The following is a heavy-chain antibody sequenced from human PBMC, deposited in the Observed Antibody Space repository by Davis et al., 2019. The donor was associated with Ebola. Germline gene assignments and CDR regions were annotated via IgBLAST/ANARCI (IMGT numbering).Heavy chain of an antibody. Sequence: ASVKVSCKASGYTFTSYDINWVRQATGQGLEWMGWMNPNSGNTGYAQKFQGRVTMTRNTSISTAYMELSSLRSEDTAVYYCARPSAMGDNSGYYYYYYGMDVWGKGTTVTVSS. J-gene: IGHJ6*04. V-gene: IGHV1-8*01. CDR1: GYTFTSYD. D-gene: IGHD3-22*01. CDR3: ARPSAMGDNSGYYYYYYGMDV. CDR2: MNPNSGNT.